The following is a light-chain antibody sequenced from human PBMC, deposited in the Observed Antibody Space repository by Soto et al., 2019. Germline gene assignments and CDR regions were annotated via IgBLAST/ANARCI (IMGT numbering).Light chain of an antibody. J-gene: IGLJ1*01. CDR1: TRAFTNGHY. V-gene: IGLV7-46*01. Sequence: QALGTQEPSLTVSPGGTVTLTCGSSTRAFTNGHYPYWLQQKPGQAPRTLIYDTTNRHSWTPARFSGSLLGGKAALTLSGAQPEDEAEYYCLLSYNGPYVFGTGTKVTVL. CDR2: DTT. CDR3: LLSYNGPYV.